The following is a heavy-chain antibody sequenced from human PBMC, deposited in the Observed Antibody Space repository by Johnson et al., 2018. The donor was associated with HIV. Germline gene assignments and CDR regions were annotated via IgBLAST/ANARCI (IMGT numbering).Heavy chain of an antibody. CDR2: IKQDGSEK. Sequence: VQLLESGGGLVQPGGSLRLSCAASGFTFSSYWMSWVRQAPGKGLEWVANIKQDGSEKYYVDSVKGRFTISRDNAKNSLYLKMNSLRAEDTAVYYCARRRYSGWYSERCAFDIWGQGTMVTVSS. CDR1: GFTFSSYW. D-gene: IGHD6-19*01. CDR3: ARRRYSGWYSERCAFDI. J-gene: IGHJ3*02. V-gene: IGHV3-7*01.